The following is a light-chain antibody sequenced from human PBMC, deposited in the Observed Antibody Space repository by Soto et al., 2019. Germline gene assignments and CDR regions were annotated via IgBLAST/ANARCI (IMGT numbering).Light chain of an antibody. V-gene: IGLV2-14*01. CDR3: SSYTGSSTYV. Sequence: QSALTQPASVSGSPGQSITISCTGTSSDVGGYNFVSWYQQHPGKAPKLLIYDVSDRPSGVSSRFSGSKSGNTASLTISGLQAEDEADYYCSSYTGSSTYVFGTGTKLTVL. CDR1: SSDVGGYNF. CDR2: DVS. J-gene: IGLJ1*01.